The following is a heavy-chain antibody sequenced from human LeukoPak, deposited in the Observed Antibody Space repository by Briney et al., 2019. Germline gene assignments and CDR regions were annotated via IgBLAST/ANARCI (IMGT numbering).Heavy chain of an antibody. J-gene: IGHJ4*02. V-gene: IGHV3-23*01. D-gene: IGHD6-19*01. CDR2: ISSGGGNT. Sequence: GGSLRLSCAASGFTFSRYGMSWVRQAPGTALEWVSGISSGGGNTYYADSVKGRFTISRDNAKNTLYLQMNSLRAEDTAVYYCARGQWLADWGQGTLVTVSS. CDR1: GFTFSRYG. CDR3: ARGQWLAD.